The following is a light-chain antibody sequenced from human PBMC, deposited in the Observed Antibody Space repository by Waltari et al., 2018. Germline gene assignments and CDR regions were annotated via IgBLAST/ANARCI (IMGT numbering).Light chain of an antibody. CDR3: QQYGSSIMYT. CDR1: QSLTKRY. J-gene: IGKJ2*01. Sequence: VLTQSPGSLSLYPGESATLSCRASQSLTKRYLAWYQQKLGQAPRLLIYGASSRAAGIPDRFSGSGSGTDFTLTISRLEPEDFAVYYCQQYGSSIMYTFGQGTKLEIK. CDR2: GAS. V-gene: IGKV3-20*01.